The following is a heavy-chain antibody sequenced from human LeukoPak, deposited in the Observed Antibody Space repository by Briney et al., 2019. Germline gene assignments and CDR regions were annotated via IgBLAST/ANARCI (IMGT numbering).Heavy chain of an antibody. J-gene: IGHJ4*02. CDR1: GGSISSSSYY. Sequence: SETLSLTCTVSGGSISSSSYYWGWIRQPPGKGLEWIGSIYYSGSTYYNPSLKSRVTISVDTSKNQFSLKLSSVTAADTAVYYCARGDHDYGDYWGQGILVTVSS. D-gene: IGHD3-16*01. CDR3: ARGDHDYGDY. CDR2: IYYSGST. V-gene: IGHV4-39*01.